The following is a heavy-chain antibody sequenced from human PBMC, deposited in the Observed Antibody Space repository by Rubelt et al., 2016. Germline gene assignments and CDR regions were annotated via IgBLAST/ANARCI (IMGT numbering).Heavy chain of an antibody. V-gene: IGHV3-33*01. J-gene: IGHJ4*02. CDR2: IWYDGSNK. CDR1: GFTFSSYG. D-gene: IGHD4-17*01. CDR3: ARARGYGDYTFPFDY. Sequence: RLSCAASGFTFSSYGMHWVRQAPGKGLEWVAVIWYDGSNKYYADSVKGRFTISRDNSKNTLYLQMNSLRAEDTAVYYCARARGYGDYTFPFDYWGQGTLVTVSS.